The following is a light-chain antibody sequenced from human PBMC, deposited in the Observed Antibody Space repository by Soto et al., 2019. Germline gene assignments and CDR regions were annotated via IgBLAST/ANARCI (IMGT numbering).Light chain of an antibody. Sequence: QSVLAQRPAGSWSPGQSVTISCTGTSSDVGGYNYVSWYQQHPGKAPKLMIYEVSKRPSGVPDRFSGSKSGNTASLTVSGLQAEDEADYYCSSYAGSNNLGVFGTGTKVTVL. CDR3: SSYAGSNNLGV. J-gene: IGLJ1*01. V-gene: IGLV2-8*01. CDR1: SSDVGGYNY. CDR2: EVS.